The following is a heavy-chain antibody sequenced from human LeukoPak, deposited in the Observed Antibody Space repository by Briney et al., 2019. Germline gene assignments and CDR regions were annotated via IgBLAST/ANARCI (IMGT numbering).Heavy chain of an antibody. J-gene: IGHJ4*02. CDR1: GFTFSSYS. CDR3: ARGDLLWFGELLSSFDY. Sequence: GGSLRLSCAASGFTFSSYSMNWVRQAPGKGLEGVSSVSSSSSYIYYADSVKGRFTISRENAKNYLYLQMNSLRDEDTAVYYCARGDLLWFGELLSSFDYWGQGTLVTVSS. D-gene: IGHD3-10*01. CDR2: VSSSSSYI. V-gene: IGHV3-21*01.